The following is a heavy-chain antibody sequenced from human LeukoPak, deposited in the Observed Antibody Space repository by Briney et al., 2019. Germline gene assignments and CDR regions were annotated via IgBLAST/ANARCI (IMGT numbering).Heavy chain of an antibody. D-gene: IGHD6-13*01. Sequence: GGSLRLSCAASGFTFSDYYMSWIRQAPGKGLEWVSYISSSGSTIYYADSVKGRFTISRDNAKNTLYLQMNSLRAEDTAVYYCAKVLYSSSWYDTFDYWGQGTLVTVSS. V-gene: IGHV3-11*04. CDR3: AKVLYSSSWYDTFDY. CDR1: GFTFSDYY. J-gene: IGHJ4*02. CDR2: ISSSGSTI.